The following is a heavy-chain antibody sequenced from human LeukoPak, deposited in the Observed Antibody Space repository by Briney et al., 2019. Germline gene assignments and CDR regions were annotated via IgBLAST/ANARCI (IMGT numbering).Heavy chain of an antibody. CDR1: GGSISSYY. J-gene: IGHJ5*02. V-gene: IGHV4-4*07. D-gene: IGHD6-19*01. CDR2: IYTSGST. Sequence: SETLSLTCTVSGGSISSYYWSWIRQPAGKGLEWIGHIYTSGSTNYHPSLKSRVTMSVDTSKNQFSLQLSSVTAADTAVYYCAQMEYSSGWYGMDWFDPWGQGTLVIVSS. CDR3: AQMEYSSGWYGMDWFDP.